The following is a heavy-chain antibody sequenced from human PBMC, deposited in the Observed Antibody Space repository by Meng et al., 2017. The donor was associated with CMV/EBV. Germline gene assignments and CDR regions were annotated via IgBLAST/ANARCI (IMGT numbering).Heavy chain of an antibody. V-gene: IGHV3-23*01. CDR1: GFTFSSYA. D-gene: IGHD3-3*01. CDR2: ISGSGGST. J-gene: IGHJ4*02. Sequence: GESLKISCAASGFTFSSYAMSWVRQAPGKGLEWVSAISGSGGSTYYADSVKGRFTISRDNSKNTLYLQMNSLRAEDTAVYYCAKGGDFWSGSNFDYWGQGTTVTVSS. CDR3: AKGGDFWSGSNFDY.